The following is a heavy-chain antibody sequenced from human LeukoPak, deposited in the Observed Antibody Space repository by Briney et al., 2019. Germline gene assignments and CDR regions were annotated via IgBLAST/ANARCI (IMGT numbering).Heavy chain of an antibody. V-gene: IGHV3-23*01. CDR1: RFTFSTFT. J-gene: IGHJ4*02. Sequence: HGGSLRLSCAASRFTFSTFTMNWVRQAPGKVLEWVSGISDSGDSTYYADSVKGRFTISRDNSKDTVYLLMNGLRAEDTATYYCAKDGFLAATVTDWGQGTLVTVSS. CDR3: AKDGFLAATVTD. CDR2: ISDSGDST. D-gene: IGHD4-17*01.